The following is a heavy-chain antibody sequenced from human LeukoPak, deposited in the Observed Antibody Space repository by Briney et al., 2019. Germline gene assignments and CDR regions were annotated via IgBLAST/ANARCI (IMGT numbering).Heavy chain of an antibody. CDR2: ISYYGNT. V-gene: IGHV4-59*01. CDR3: ARVFVPDQWEVYNAYYFDY. J-gene: IGHJ4*02. CDR1: GDSMSPYS. Sequence: SETLSLTCTVSGDSMSPYSWAWIRQPPGKGLEWIGFISYYGNTNYSPSLQSRLTISVDRSKSQFSLRLSSVNAADTAIYYCARVFVPDQWEVYNAYYFDYWGQGTLVTVSS. D-gene: IGHD1-26*01.